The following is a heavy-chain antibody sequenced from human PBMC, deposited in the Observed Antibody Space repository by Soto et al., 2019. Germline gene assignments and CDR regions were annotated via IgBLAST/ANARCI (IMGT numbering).Heavy chain of an antibody. Sequence: SETLSLTCTVSGGSISRYYWSWIRQPPGKGLEYIGHIYYSGSTHYNPPLKSRVTISVDTSKNQFSLKLTSVTAADTAVYYCARRARSLTSFDSWGQGTLVTVSS. CDR2: IYYSGST. J-gene: IGHJ4*02. CDR1: GGSISRYY. D-gene: IGHD3-9*01. CDR3: ARRARSLTSFDS. V-gene: IGHV4-59*08.